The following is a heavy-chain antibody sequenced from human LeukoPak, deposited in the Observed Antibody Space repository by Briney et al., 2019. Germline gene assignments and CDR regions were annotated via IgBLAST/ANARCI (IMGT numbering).Heavy chain of an antibody. CDR2: ILNDGSQE. D-gene: IGHD3-16*01. CDR1: GFTFSSYG. CDR3: ARDDALGDNALDI. Sequence: GGPLRLSCAASGFTFSSYGMHWVRQAPGKGLEWVAVILNDGSQEKYADSVKGRFTISRDSSKNTLFLQMNSLRAEDTAVYYCARDDALGDNALDIWGQGTMVTVSS. V-gene: IGHV3-33*01. J-gene: IGHJ3*02.